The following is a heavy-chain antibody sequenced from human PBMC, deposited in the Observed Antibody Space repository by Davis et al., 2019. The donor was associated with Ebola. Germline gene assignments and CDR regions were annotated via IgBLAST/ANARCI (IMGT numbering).Heavy chain of an antibody. Sequence: PGGSLRLSCAASGFTFSSYNMNWVRQAPGKGLEWVSSISSSSSYMYYADSMKGRFTISRDNAKNSLYLLMNSLRAEDTAVYYCARGHIAAANYYYYGMDVWGQGTTVTVSS. CDR2: ISSSSSYM. CDR1: GFTFSSYN. J-gene: IGHJ6*02. V-gene: IGHV3-21*01. CDR3: ARGHIAAANYYYYGMDV. D-gene: IGHD6-13*01.